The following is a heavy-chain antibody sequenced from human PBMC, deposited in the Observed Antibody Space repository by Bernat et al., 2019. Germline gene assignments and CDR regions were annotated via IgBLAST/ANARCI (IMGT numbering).Heavy chain of an antibody. CDR1: GFTFSSYE. J-gene: IGHJ6*03. Sequence: EVQLVESGGGLVQPGGSLRLSCAASGFTFSSYEMNWVRQAPGKGLEWVSYISSSGSTIYYAASVKGRFTISRDNAKNSLYLQMNSLRAEDMAVYYCARDYGYSGYDRYYYYYMDVWGKGTTVTVSS. CDR2: ISSSGSTI. CDR3: ARDYGYSGYDRYYYYYMDV. D-gene: IGHD5-12*01. V-gene: IGHV3-48*03.